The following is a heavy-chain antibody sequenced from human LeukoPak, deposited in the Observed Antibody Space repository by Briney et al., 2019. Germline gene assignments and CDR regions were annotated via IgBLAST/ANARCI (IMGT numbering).Heavy chain of an antibody. Sequence: ASVKVSCKASGGTFSSYAISWVRQAPGQGLEWMGGIIPIFGTANYAQKFQGRVTITADESMSTAYMELSSLRSEDTAVYYCARNLGYCSGGSCYTPFDYWGQGTLVTVSS. V-gene: IGHV1-69*13. D-gene: IGHD2-15*01. CDR1: GGTFSSYA. J-gene: IGHJ4*02. CDR3: ARNLGYCSGGSCYTPFDY. CDR2: IIPIFGTA.